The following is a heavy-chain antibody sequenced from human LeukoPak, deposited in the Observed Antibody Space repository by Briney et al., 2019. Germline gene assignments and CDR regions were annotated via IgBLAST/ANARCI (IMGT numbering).Heavy chain of an antibody. CDR3: ARRTPPYSSGPTGAFDI. D-gene: IGHD3-22*01. J-gene: IGHJ3*02. V-gene: IGHV3-23*01. CDR2: ISGSGGST. CDR1: GFTFSSYA. Sequence: PGGSLRLSCAASGFTFSSYAMSWVRQAPGKGLEWVSAISGSGGSTYYADSVKGRFTISRDNAKNSLYLQMNSLRAEDTAVYYCARRTPPYSSGPTGAFDIWGQGTMVTVSS.